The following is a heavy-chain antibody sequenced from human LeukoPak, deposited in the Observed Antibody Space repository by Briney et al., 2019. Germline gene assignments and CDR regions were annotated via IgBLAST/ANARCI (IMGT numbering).Heavy chain of an antibody. V-gene: IGHV3-7*01. CDR2: INQDGSEK. CDR1: GFTFSSYW. D-gene: IGHD2-2*01. Sequence: PGGSLRLPCAASGFTFSSYWMSWVRQAPGKGLEWVANINQDGSEKYYVDSVKGRFTISRDNAKNSLYLQMNSLRAEDTAVYYCARVLVVLVPAAMDYWGQGTLVTVSS. CDR3: ARVLVVLVPAAMDY. J-gene: IGHJ4*02.